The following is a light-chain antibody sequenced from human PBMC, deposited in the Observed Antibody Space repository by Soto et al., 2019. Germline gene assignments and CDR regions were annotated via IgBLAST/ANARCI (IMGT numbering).Light chain of an antibody. CDR2: DTS. V-gene: IGKV3-11*01. CDR1: QSVSSY. CDR3: QQRYGWPLT. Sequence: EIVLTQSPATLSLSPGERATLSCRASQSVSSYLAWYQQKPGQAPRLLIYDTSNRAPGIPARFSGSGSGTDFTLTISSLEPEDFAVYYCQQRYGWPLTFGGGAKVEIK. J-gene: IGKJ4*01.